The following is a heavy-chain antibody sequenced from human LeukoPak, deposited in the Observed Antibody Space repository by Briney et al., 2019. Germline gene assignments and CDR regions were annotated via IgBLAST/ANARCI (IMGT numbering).Heavy chain of an antibody. J-gene: IGHJ4*02. D-gene: IGHD4-11*01. Sequence: SETLSLTCTVSGGSISSYYWSWIRQPPGKGLEWIGYIYYSGNTNHNPSLKSRVTISVDTSKNQFSLKLSSVTAADTAVYYCARSGSNSYYFDYWGQGTLVTVSS. CDR2: IYYSGNT. CDR3: ARSGSNSYYFDY. V-gene: IGHV4-59*01. CDR1: GGSISSYY.